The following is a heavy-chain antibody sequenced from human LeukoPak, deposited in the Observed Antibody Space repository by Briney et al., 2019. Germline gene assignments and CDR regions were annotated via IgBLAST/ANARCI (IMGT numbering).Heavy chain of an antibody. Sequence: PGGSLRLSCAASGFTVSSNYMSWVRQAPGKGLEWVSVIYSGGSTYYADSVKGRFTISRDNSKNTLYLQMNSLRAEDTAVYYCAKWRRGHNYGSGTELDYWGQGTLVTVSS. CDR3: AKWRRGHNYGSGTELDY. V-gene: IGHV3-66*01. CDR2: IYSGGST. J-gene: IGHJ4*02. CDR1: GFTVSSNY. D-gene: IGHD3-10*01.